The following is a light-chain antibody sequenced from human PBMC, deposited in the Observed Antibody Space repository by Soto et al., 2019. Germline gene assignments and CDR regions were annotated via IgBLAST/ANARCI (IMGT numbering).Light chain of an antibody. V-gene: IGKV1-5*03. J-gene: IGKJ1*01. CDR1: ESIYSW. CDR3: QEYNTNSRT. Sequence: IQMTQSPSTLSASVGDTVTITCRASESIYSWLAWYKQIPGKAPQLLIYKTSTLQVGVPSRFSGRGSGAEYTLTISSLQPDDFPSYFCQEYNTNSRTFGQGTRV. CDR2: KTS.